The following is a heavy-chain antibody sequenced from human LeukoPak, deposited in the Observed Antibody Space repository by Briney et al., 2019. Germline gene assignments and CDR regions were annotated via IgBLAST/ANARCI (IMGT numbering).Heavy chain of an antibody. D-gene: IGHD2-8*02. CDR2: ISWNSGSK. V-gene: IGHV3-9*01. J-gene: IGHJ4*02. Sequence: GGSLRLSCTASGFIFDDYGMHWVRQGPGKGLEWVAGISWNSGSKGYADSVKGRFTISRDNAKNSLYLQMNSLRAEDTAVYYCTREKLDTRGYIDFWGQGALVTVSS. CDR3: TREKLDTRGYIDF. CDR1: GFIFDDYG.